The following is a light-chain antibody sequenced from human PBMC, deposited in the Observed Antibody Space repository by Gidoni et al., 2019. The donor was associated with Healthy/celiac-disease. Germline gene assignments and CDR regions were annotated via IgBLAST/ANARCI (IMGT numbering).Light chain of an antibody. CDR3: AAWDDSLNGWV. Sequence: QSVLTQPPSASGTPGKRVTISCSGSSSNIGSNTVNWYQPPPGTAPKLLIYSNNQRPSGVPDRFSGSKSGTSASLAISGLQSEDEADYYCAAWDDSLNGWVFGGGTKLTVL. V-gene: IGLV1-44*01. CDR1: SSNIGSNT. CDR2: SNN. J-gene: IGLJ3*02.